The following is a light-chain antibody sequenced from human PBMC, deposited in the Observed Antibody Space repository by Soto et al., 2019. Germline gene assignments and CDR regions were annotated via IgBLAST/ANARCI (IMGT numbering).Light chain of an antibody. CDR1: TSNIGSHS. CDR2: TNN. V-gene: IGLV1-44*01. Sequence: QSVLTQSPSASGTPGQRVTISCSGSTSNIGSHSVNWFQHLPGTAPKLLIITNNQRPSGVPDRFSGYKSGTSASLVISGLQSEDGAYYYCATWDDSLKGVFGTGTRSPS. CDR3: ATWDDSLKGV. J-gene: IGLJ1*01.